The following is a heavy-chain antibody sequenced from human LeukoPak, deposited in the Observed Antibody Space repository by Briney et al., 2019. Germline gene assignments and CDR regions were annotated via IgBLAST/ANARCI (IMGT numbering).Heavy chain of an antibody. CDR2: IWYDGSNK. CDR3: ARPRSSSWIDAFDI. D-gene: IGHD6-13*01. Sequence: GGSLRLSCAASGFTFSSYAMYWVRQAPGKGLEWVAVIWYDGSNKYYADSLKGRFTISRDNSKNTLYLQMNSQRAEDTAVYYCARPRSSSWIDAFDIWGQGTMVTVSS. V-gene: IGHV3-33*01. CDR1: GFTFSSYA. J-gene: IGHJ3*02.